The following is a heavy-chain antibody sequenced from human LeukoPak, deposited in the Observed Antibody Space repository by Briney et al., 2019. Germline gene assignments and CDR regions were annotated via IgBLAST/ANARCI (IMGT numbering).Heavy chain of an antibody. CDR3: ATFPITMVRGVPAEGLEY. V-gene: IGHV1-24*01. Sequence: PLAPVKVSCKVSGYTLTELSMHWVRQAPGKGLEWMGGFDPEDGETIYAQKFQGRVTMTEDTSTDTAYMELSSLRSEDTAVYYCATFPITMVRGVPAEGLEYWGQGTLVTVSS. CDR2: FDPEDGET. CDR1: GYTLTELS. D-gene: IGHD3-10*01. J-gene: IGHJ4*02.